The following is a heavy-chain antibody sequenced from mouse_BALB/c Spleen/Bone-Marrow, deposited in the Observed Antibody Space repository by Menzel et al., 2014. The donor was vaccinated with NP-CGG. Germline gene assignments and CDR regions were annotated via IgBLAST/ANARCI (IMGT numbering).Heavy chain of an antibody. CDR1: GYTFTSYW. J-gene: IGHJ3*01. CDR2: INPSTGYT. Sequence: VQLQQSGAELAKPGASVKMSCKASGYTFTSYWMRWVKQRPGQGLEWIGYINPSTGYTEYNQKFEDKATLTADKSSSTAYMQLSSLTSEDSAVYYCARGYYGSSLVYWGQGTLVTVSA. D-gene: IGHD1-1*01. V-gene: IGHV1-7*01. CDR3: ARGYYGSSLVY.